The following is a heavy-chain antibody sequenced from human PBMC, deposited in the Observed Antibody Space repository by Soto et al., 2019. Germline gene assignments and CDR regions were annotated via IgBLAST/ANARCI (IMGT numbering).Heavy chain of an antibody. J-gene: IGHJ6*02. V-gene: IGHV3-23*01. Sequence: GGSLRLSCAASGFTFSSYAMSWFRQAPGKGLEWVSAISGSGGSTYYADSVKGRFTISRDNSKNTLYLQMNSLRAEDTAVYYCAKVRHSGYDDRSSYYYGMDVWGQGTTVTVSS. CDR1: GFTFSSYA. CDR2: ISGSGGST. CDR3: AKVRHSGYDDRSSYYYGMDV. D-gene: IGHD5-12*01.